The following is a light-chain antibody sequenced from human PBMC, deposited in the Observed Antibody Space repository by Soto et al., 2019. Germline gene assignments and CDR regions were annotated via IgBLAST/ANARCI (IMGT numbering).Light chain of an antibody. CDR3: QQYNKWPPYT. Sequence: EIVMTQSPANLSVSPGERATLSCRASQSVSSNLAWYQQKPGQGPRLLIYGASTRATSIPARFSGSGSGTEFTLTINSLQSDGFAVYYCQQYNKWPPYTVGQATKLEI. J-gene: IGKJ2*01. CDR1: QSVSSN. V-gene: IGKV3-15*01. CDR2: GAS.